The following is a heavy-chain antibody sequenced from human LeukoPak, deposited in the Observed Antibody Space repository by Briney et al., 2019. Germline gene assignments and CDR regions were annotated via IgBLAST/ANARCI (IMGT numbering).Heavy chain of an antibody. Sequence: GESLKISCKGSGYSFTSYWIGWVRQMPGKGLEWMGIIYPGDSDTRYSPSFQGQVTILADKSISTAYLQWSSLKASDTAMYYCARMANSGSYSDAFDIWGQGTMVTVSS. CDR2: IYPGDSDT. CDR3: ARMANSGSYSDAFDI. J-gene: IGHJ3*02. CDR1: GYSFTSYW. D-gene: IGHD1-26*01. V-gene: IGHV5-51*01.